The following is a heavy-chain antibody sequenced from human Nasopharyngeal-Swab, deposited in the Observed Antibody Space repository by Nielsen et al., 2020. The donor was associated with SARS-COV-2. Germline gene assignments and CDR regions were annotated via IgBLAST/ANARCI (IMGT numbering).Heavy chain of an antibody. CDR2: IKQDGSDK. D-gene: IGHD3-16*01. J-gene: IGHJ3*02. Sequence: GESLKISCAASGFTFSSYWMSWVRQAPGKGLEWVANIKQDGSDKYYVDSVKGRFTISRDNAKNSLELQMNSLRVEDTAVYYCGRGGKLGALDIWGQGRMVTVSS. CDR3: GRGGKLGALDI. CDR1: GFTFSSYW. V-gene: IGHV3-7*01.